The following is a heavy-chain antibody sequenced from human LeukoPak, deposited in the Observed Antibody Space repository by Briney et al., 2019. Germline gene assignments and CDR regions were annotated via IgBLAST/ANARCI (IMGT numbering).Heavy chain of an antibody. D-gene: IGHD3-22*01. CDR1: GGSISSSSYY. J-gene: IGHJ4*02. CDR2: IYYSGST. V-gene: IGHV4-39*07. Sequence: SETLSLTCTVSGGSISSSSYYWGWIRQPPGKGLEWIGSIYYSGSTYYNPSLKSRVTISVDTSKNQFSLKLSSVTAADTAVYYCAREFDYYDSSGYYYFDYWGQGTLVTVSS. CDR3: AREFDYYDSSGYYYFDY.